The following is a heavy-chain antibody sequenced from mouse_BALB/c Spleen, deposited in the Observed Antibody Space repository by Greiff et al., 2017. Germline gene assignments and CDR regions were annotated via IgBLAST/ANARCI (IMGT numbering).Heavy chain of an antibody. CDR2: ILPGSGST. Sequence: QVQLQQSGAELMKPGASVKISCKATGYTFSSYWIEWVKQRPGHGLEWIGEILPGSGSTNYNEKFKGKATFTADTSSNTAYMQLSSLTSEDSAVYYCARRGLYYGSRYYFDYWGQGTTLTVSA. D-gene: IGHD1-1*01. V-gene: IGHV1-9*01. J-gene: IGHJ2*01. CDR3: ARRGLYYGSRYYFDY. CDR1: GYTFSSYW.